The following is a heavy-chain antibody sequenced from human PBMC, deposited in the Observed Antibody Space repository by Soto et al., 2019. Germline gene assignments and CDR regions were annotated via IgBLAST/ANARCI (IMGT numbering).Heavy chain of an antibody. V-gene: IGHV3-23*01. Sequence: EVQLLESGGGWVQPGGSLRLSCAASGFTFRDYAMSWVRQAPGKGLEWVSTISGSGSNTYYADSVKGRFTISRDHSKHTLSLQMNSLKGEDTASYYCAKERSVKVDYWGQLTLVTVSS. J-gene: IGHJ4*02. CDR3: AKERSVKVDY. D-gene: IGHD4-4*01. CDR1: GFTFRDYA. CDR2: ISGSGSNT.